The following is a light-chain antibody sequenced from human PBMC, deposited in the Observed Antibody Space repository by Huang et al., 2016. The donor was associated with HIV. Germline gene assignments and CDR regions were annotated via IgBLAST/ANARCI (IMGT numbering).Light chain of an antibody. CDR3: QQYNNWPQT. Sequence: EIVMTQSPATLSVSPGERATLSCRASQSFSSNLAWYQQKPGQAPRLLLDGASTRATGIPARFSGSGSGTEFTLTISSLQSEDFAVYYCQQYNNWPQTFGQGTKVEIK. V-gene: IGKV3-15*01. J-gene: IGKJ1*01. CDR2: GAS. CDR1: QSFSSN.